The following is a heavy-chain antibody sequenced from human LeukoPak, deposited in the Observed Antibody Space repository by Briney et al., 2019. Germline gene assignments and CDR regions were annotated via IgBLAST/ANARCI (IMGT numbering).Heavy chain of an antibody. V-gene: IGHV3-23*01. CDR1: GFTFSSYA. CDR2: ISGSGGST. CDR3: AKDLDYYGSGSLTPDY. J-gene: IGHJ4*02. Sequence: GGSPRLSCAASGFTFSSYAMSWVRQAPGKGLEWVSAISGSGGSTYYADSVKGRFTISRDNSKNTLYLQMNSLRAEDTAVYYCAKDLDYYGSGSLTPDYWGQGTLVTVSS. D-gene: IGHD3-10*01.